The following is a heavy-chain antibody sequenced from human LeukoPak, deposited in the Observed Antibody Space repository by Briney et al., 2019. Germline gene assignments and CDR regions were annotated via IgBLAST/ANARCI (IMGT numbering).Heavy chain of an antibody. CDR3: ARAEASTDAFDI. Sequence: SETLSLTCTVSGGSLNIGGYYWSWIRQHPGKGLEWIGYIYYSGNTYYNPSLKSRVTISVDTSKNQFSLKLNSVTAADTAVYYCARAEASTDAFDIWGQGTMVTVSS. V-gene: IGHV4-31*03. CDR1: GGSLNIGGYY. CDR2: IYYSGNT. J-gene: IGHJ3*02.